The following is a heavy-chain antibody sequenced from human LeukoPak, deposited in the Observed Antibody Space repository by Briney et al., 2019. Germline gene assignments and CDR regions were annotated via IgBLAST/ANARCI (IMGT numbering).Heavy chain of an antibody. V-gene: IGHV4-38-2*02. Sequence: SETLSLTCTVSGYSINSGYYWGWIRQPPGKGLEWIGSIYHSGSTYYNPSLKSRVTISVDTSKNQFSLKLSSVTAADTAMYYCAKSGGYGLIDYWGQGTRVTVSS. CDR1: GYSINSGYY. J-gene: IGHJ4*02. D-gene: IGHD1-26*01. CDR2: IYHSGST. CDR3: AKSGGYGLIDY.